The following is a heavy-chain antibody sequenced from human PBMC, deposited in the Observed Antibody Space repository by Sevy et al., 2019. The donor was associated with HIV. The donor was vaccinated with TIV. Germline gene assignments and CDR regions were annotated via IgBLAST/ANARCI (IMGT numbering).Heavy chain of an antibody. CDR2: MNPNSGNT. V-gene: IGHV1-8*01. CDR1: GYTFTSYD. D-gene: IGHD2-15*01. Sequence: ASVKVSCKASGYTFTSYDINWVRQATGQGLEWMGWMNPNSGNTGYAQKFQGRVTMTRNTSKSTAYMELSSLRSVDTAVYDCARWEQDISSFVPFDNWGQGTLVTVSS. J-gene: IGHJ4*02. CDR3: ARWEQDISSFVPFDN.